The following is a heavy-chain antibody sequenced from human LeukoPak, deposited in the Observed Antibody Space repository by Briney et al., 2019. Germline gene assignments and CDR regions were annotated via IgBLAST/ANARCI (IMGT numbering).Heavy chain of an antibody. V-gene: IGHV1-18*04. Sequence: KVSCXASGYTFTCYYMHWVRQAPGQGLEWMGWISAYNGNTNYAQKLQGRVTMTTDTSTSTAYMELRSLRSDDTAVYYCARGRRGYCSSTSCPNWFDPWGQGTLVTVSS. CDR1: GYTFTCYY. J-gene: IGHJ5*02. CDR2: ISAYNGNT. D-gene: IGHD2-2*01. CDR3: ARGRRGYCSSTSCPNWFDP.